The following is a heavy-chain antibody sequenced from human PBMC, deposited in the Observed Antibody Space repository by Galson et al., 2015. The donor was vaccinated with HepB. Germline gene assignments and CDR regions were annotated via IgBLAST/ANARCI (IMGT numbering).Heavy chain of an antibody. CDR2: IYSGESI. D-gene: IGHD1-14*01. CDR3: ARVRPGTLLYAFDI. Sequence: SLRLSCAASGFSVSNNYMSWVRQAPGKGLEWVSIIYSGESIYYADSVKGRFTISRDNPKNTLYLQMNSLRGADTAVYYCARVRPGTLLYAFDIWGQGTMATVSS. CDR1: GFSVSNNY. V-gene: IGHV3-66*02. J-gene: IGHJ3*02.